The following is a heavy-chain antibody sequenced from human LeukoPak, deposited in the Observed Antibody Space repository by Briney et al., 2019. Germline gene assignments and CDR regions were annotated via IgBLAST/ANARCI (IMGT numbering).Heavy chain of an antibody. CDR1: EFSVSNNY. J-gene: IGHJ6*04. CDR2: VYAGGDT. D-gene: IGHD1-14*01. V-gene: IGHV3-53*01. Sequence: GGSLRLSGTASEFSVSNNYVSWVRQAPGKGLEWISAVYAGGDTYYIESVRGRFTISRDSSKNTIHLQMNGLTPEDTAIYYCARDSTGASVWGKGTTVTVSS. CDR3: ARDSTGASV.